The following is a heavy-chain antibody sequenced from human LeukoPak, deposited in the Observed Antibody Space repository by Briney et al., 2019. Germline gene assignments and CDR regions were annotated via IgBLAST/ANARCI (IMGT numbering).Heavy chain of an antibody. CDR2: ISGSGGST. J-gene: IGHJ4*02. V-gene: IGHV3-23*01. D-gene: IGHD6-19*01. CDR1: GFTFSSNV. Sequence: GGSLRLSCAASGFTFSSNVMSWVRQAPGKGLEWVSSISGSGGSTYYADSVKGRFTISRDNSKTTLFLQMNSLRAEDTAVYYCAKLEGTYSNGWYIDYWGQGTLVTVSS. CDR3: AKLEGTYSNGWYIDY.